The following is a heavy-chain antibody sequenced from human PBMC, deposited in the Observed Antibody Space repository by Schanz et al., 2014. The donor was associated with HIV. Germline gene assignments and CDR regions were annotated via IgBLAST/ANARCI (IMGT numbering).Heavy chain of an antibody. D-gene: IGHD6-13*01. J-gene: IGHJ4*02. Sequence: QVQLVESGGGVVQPGRSLRLSCAASGFTFDDYAMHWVRQAPGKGLEWVAVISYDGSNKYYADSVKGRFTISRDISKNTLYLQMNSLRAEDTAVYYCAKEEQQLGGVGGYHFDYWGQGTLVTVSS. V-gene: IGHV3-30*18. CDR3: AKEEQQLGGVGGYHFDY. CDR1: GFTFDDYA. CDR2: ISYDGSNK.